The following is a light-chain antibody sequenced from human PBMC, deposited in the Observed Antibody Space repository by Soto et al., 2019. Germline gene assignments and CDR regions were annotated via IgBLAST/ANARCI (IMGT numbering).Light chain of an antibody. CDR2: EDN. CDR3: QSYDSSNVI. J-gene: IGLJ2*01. Sequence: NFMLTQPHSVSESPGKAVTISCTRSSGSIASNYVQWYQQRPGSAPINVIYEDNQRPSGVPDRFSGSIDSSSNSASLTISALKTEDEADYYCQSYDSSNVIFGGGTKVTVL. CDR1: SGSIASNY. V-gene: IGLV6-57*04.